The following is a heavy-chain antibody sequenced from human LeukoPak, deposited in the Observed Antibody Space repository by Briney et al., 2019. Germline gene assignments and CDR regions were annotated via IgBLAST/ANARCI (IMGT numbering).Heavy chain of an antibody. CDR2: IYTSGSS. Sequence: SETLSLACTVSGGSISSGSYDWYWIRQPAGKGLEWIGHIYTSGSSNYSPSLKSRVTISVDTSKNQFSLKLTSVTAADTAVYYCTKGRGIWGQGTLVTVSS. V-gene: IGHV4-61*09. CDR1: GGSISSGSYD. J-gene: IGHJ4*02. D-gene: IGHD3-10*01. CDR3: TKGRGI.